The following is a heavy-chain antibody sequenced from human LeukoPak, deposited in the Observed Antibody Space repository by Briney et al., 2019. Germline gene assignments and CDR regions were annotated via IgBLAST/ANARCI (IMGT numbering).Heavy chain of an antibody. CDR3: ARARYGSGSYYPTFDP. V-gene: IGHV1-3*01. CDR2: INAGNGNT. CDR1: GHTFTNYV. D-gene: IGHD3-10*01. Sequence: GASVKVSCKASGHTFTNYVMHWVRQAPGQRLEWMGWINAGNGNTKYSQKFQGRVTITRDTSASTAYMELSSLRSEDTAVYYCARARYGSGSYYPTFDPWGQGTLVTVSS. J-gene: IGHJ5*02.